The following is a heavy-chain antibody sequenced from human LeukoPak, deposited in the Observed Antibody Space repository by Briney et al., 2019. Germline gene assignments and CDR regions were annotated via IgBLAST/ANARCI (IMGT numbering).Heavy chain of an antibody. CDR3: ARAHHSSNWDLFDY. J-gene: IGHJ4*02. D-gene: IGHD6-13*01. Sequence: ASVKVSCKTSGYTFTGYYLHWVRQAPGQRPEWMGRIDPDSGGTHYGQKFQGRVTMTRNTSISTAYMELSSLRSDDTAVYYCARAHHSSNWDLFDYWGQGTLVTVSS. V-gene: IGHV1-2*02. CDR2: IDPDSGGT. CDR1: GYTFTGYY.